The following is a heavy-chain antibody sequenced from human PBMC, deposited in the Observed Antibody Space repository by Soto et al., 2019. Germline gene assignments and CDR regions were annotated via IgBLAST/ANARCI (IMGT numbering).Heavy chain of an antibody. CDR1: GFTFSSYG. J-gene: IGHJ6*02. CDR2: ISYDGSNK. V-gene: IGHV3-30*18. Sequence: HVQLVESGGGVVQPGRSLRLSCAASGFTFSSYGMHWVRQAPGKGLEWVAVISYDGSNKYYADSVKGRFTISRDNSKNTLYLQMNSLRAEDTAVYYCAKATPIWFGELLSPYYYYYGMDVWGQGTTVTVSS. CDR3: AKATPIWFGELLSPYYYYYGMDV. D-gene: IGHD3-10*01.